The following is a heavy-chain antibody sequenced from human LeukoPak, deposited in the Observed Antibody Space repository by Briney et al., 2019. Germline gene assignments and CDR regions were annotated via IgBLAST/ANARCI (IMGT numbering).Heavy chain of an antibody. CDR1: GYTFTSYG. Sequence: ASVKVSCKASGYTFTSYGISWVRQAPGPGLEWMGWISAYNGNTNYAQKLQGRVTMTTDTSTSTAYMERRSLRSDDTAVYYCVMSYYDSSGYQTLCYWGQGTLVTVSS. V-gene: IGHV1-18*01. D-gene: IGHD3-22*01. CDR3: VMSYYDSSGYQTLCY. J-gene: IGHJ4*02. CDR2: ISAYNGNT.